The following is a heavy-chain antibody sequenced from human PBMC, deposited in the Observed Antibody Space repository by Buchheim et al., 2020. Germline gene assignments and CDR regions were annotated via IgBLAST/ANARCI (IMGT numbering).Heavy chain of an antibody. D-gene: IGHD6-19*01. J-gene: IGHJ4*02. Sequence: QVQLQQWGAGLLKPSETLSLTCAVYGGSFSGYYWSWIRQPPGKGLEWIGDINPSGSTNFNPSLKSRVGIAVDTSKNQFFLKLNSVAAADTALYYCALAVAGRGDFDYWGQGTL. CDR3: ALAVAGRGDFDY. V-gene: IGHV4-34*01. CDR2: INPSGST. CDR1: GGSFSGYY.